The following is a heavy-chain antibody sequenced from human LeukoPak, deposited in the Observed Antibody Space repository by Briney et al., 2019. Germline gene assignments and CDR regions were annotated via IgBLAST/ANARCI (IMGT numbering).Heavy chain of an antibody. J-gene: IGHJ4*02. V-gene: IGHV4-34*01. CDR1: GGSFSGYY. CDR2: INHSGST. CDR3: ARGRAAADY. Sequence: PSETLSLTCAVYGGSFSGYYWSWIRQPPGKGREGIGEINHSGSTNYNPSLRSRVTISVDTSKNQFSLKLSSVTAADTAVYYCARGRAAADYWGQGTLVTVSS. D-gene: IGHD6-13*01.